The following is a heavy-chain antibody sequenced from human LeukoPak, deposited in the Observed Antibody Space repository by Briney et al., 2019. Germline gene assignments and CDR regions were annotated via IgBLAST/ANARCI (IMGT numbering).Heavy chain of an antibody. CDR1: GYTFTSYY. J-gene: IGHJ4*02. V-gene: IGHV1-46*01. CDR2: INPSGGST. Sequence: GASVKVSCKASGYTFTSYYMHWVRQAPGQGLEWMGIINPSGGSTSYAQKFQGRVTMTRDTSTSTVYMELSSLRSEDTAVYYCARAPSYGDYGSGGLDYWGQGTLVTVSS. D-gene: IGHD4-17*01. CDR3: ARAPSYGDYGSGGLDY.